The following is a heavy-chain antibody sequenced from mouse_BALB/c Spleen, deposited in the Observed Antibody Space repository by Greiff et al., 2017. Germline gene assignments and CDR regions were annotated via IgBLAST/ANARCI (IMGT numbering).Heavy chain of an antibody. Sequence: VQLKQSGAELVKPGASVKLSCTASGFNIKDTYMHWVKQRPEQGLEWIGRIDPANGNTKYDPKFQGKATITADTSSNTAYLQLSSLTSEDTAVYYCALITTGYYFDYWGQGTTLTVSS. CDR3: ALITTGYYFDY. V-gene: IGHV14-3*02. D-gene: IGHD1-2*01. CDR2: IDPANGNT. CDR1: GFNIKDTY. J-gene: IGHJ2*01.